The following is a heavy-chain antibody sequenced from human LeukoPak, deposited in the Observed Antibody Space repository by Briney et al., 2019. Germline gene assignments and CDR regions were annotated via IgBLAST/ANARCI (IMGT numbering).Heavy chain of an antibody. CDR2: MSYDGSNK. CDR1: GFTFSSYA. D-gene: IGHD3-10*01. Sequence: GRSLRLSCAASGFTFSSYAMHWVRQAPGKGLEWVAVMSYDGSNKYYADSVKGRFTISRDNSKNTLYLQMNSLRAEDTAVYYCARDSGVVVRELDYWGQGTLVTVSS. V-gene: IGHV3-30*04. CDR3: ARDSGVVVRELDY. J-gene: IGHJ4*02.